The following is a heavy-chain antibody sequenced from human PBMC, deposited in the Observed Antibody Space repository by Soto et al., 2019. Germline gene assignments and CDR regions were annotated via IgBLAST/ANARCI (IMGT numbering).Heavy chain of an antibody. Sequence: GSLRLSCAASGFTFSSYEMNWVRQAPGKGLEWVSYISSSGSTIYYADSVKGRFTISRDNAKNSLYLQMNSLRAKDTAVYYCARDLGAVAGIGYAFDIWGQGTMVTVSS. CDR1: GFTFSSYE. V-gene: IGHV3-48*03. J-gene: IGHJ3*02. CDR2: ISSSGSTI. D-gene: IGHD6-19*01. CDR3: ARDLGAVAGIGYAFDI.